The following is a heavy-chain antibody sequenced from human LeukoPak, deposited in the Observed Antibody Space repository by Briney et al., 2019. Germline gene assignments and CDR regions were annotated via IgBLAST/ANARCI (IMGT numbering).Heavy chain of an antibody. J-gene: IGHJ4*02. CDR3: AKRYSASTPYNFDY. CDR1: GFTFSSYA. Sequence: GGSLRLSCAASGFTFSSYAMTWVRQAPGKGLEWVSTINGNAGSTYYADSVKGRFTISRDNSKNTLYLQMNSLRAEDTAVYYCAKRYSASTPYNFDYWGQGTLVTVSS. V-gene: IGHV3-23*01. CDR2: INGNAGST. D-gene: IGHD5-12*01.